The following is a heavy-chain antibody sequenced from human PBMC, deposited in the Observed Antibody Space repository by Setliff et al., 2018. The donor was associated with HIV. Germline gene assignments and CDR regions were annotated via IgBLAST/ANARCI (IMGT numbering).Heavy chain of an antibody. CDR2: IRSDESET. J-gene: IGHJ4*02. D-gene: IGHD1-1*01. CDR1: GFTFSNYG. Sequence: GGSLRLSCEASGFTFSNYGMHWVRQGLGKGLEWVAFIRSDESETYYADSVKGRFTISTDNAKNTLYLQLNSLRPEDTGVYYCASARIPTGGTSTSFDYCGQGTLVTVSS. V-gene: IGHV3-30*02. CDR3: ASARIPTGGTSTSFDY.